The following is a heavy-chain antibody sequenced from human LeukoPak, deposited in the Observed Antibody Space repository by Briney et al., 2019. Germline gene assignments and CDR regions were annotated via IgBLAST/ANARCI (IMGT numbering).Heavy chain of an antibody. CDR3: ARAPYDILTGYFLFDS. CDR1: GGSINSYY. V-gene: IGHV4-4*07. Sequence: SETLSLTCTVSGGSINSYYWSWIRQPAGKGLEWIGRIYSSGNTNYNPSLKSRVTMSVDTSKNQFSLKLSSVTAADTAVYYCARAPYDILTGYFLFDSWGQGTLVTVSS. CDR2: IYSSGNT. D-gene: IGHD3-9*01. J-gene: IGHJ4*02.